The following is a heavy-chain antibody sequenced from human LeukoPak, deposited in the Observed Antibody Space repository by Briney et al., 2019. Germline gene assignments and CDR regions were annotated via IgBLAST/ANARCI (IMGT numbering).Heavy chain of an antibody. D-gene: IGHD1-14*01. Sequence: GGSLRLSGAASAFTFSSYWMSWVRQAPGKGLQWVANIKQDGSQKYYVDSVKGRFTISRDNAMNSLYLQMDSLRSDDTAVYYCARLGPRQVYDYWGQGTLVTVSS. CDR2: IKQDGSQK. CDR1: AFTFSSYW. V-gene: IGHV3-7*05. CDR3: ARLGPRQVYDY. J-gene: IGHJ4*02.